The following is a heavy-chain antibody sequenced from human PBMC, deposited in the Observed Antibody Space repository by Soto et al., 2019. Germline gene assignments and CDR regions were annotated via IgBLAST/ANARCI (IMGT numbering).Heavy chain of an antibody. CDR1: GYTFTTSG. CDR2: ISTYNGDT. CDR3: ARQGSLPYYFYGLDV. Sequence: QVQLVQSGPEVRKPGASVKVSCEASGYTFTTSGISWVRQVPGQGLEWMGWISTYNGDTNSAQNFQGRVLMTADTPTGTVYVELMRLKSDDTAVYYWARQGSLPYYFYGLDVWGHGTTVTVSS. V-gene: IGHV1-18*01. D-gene: IGHD1-26*01. J-gene: IGHJ6*02.